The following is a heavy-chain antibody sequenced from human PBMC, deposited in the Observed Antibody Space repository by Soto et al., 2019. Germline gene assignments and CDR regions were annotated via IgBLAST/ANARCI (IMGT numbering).Heavy chain of an antibody. CDR2: MNPNSGNT. V-gene: IGHV1-8*01. CDR3: AREEGYYYGMDV. J-gene: IGHJ6*02. Sequence: SLKVSCKASAYTFTSYDINWVRQATGQGLEWMGWMNPNSGNTGYAQKFQDRVTMTRNTSISTAYMELSSLRSEDTAVYYCAREEGYYYGMDVWGQGTTVTVSS. CDR1: AYTFTSYD.